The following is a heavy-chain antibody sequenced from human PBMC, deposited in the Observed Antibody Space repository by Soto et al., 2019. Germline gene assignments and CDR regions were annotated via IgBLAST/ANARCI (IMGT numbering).Heavy chain of an antibody. D-gene: IGHD3-3*01. V-gene: IGHV1-18*01. CDR3: ARDPDCITIFGVVALLNGYCYIDI. CDR1: GYTFTSYG. CDR2: ISAYNGNT. Sequence: ASVKVSCKASGYTFTSYGISWVRQAPGQGLEWMGWISAYNGNTNYAQKLQGRVTMTTDTSTSTAYMELRSLRSDDTAVYYCARDPDCITIFGVVALLNGYCYIDIWGQGTMVTVSS. J-gene: IGHJ3*02.